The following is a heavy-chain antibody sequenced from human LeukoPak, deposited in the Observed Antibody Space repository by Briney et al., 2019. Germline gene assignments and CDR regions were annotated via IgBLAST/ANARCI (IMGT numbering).Heavy chain of an antibody. J-gene: IGHJ4*02. CDR2: ISGSGGST. CDR3: AKDDFNYYDSSGPFDY. D-gene: IGHD3-22*01. Sequence: GGSLRLSCAASGFTFSSYAMSWVRQAPGKGLEWVSAISGSGGSTYYADSVKGRFTISRDNSKNTLYLQMNSLRAEDTAVYYCAKDDFNYYDSSGPFDYWGQGTLVTVSS. V-gene: IGHV3-23*01. CDR1: GFTFSSYA.